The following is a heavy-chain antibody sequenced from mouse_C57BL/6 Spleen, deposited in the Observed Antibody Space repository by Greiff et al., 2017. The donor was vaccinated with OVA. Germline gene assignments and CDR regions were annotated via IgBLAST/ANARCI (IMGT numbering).Heavy chain of an antibody. CDR1: GYTFTEYT. CDR3: PRHEDDGYFYYAMDY. Sequence: LVESGAELVKPGASVKLSCKASGYTFTEYTIHWVKQRSGQGLEWIGWFYPGSGSIKYNEKFKDKATLTADKSSSTVYMELSRLTSEDSAVYFCPRHEDDGYFYYAMDYWGQGTSVTVSS. V-gene: IGHV1-62-2*01. D-gene: IGHD2-3*01. J-gene: IGHJ4*01. CDR2: FYPGSGSI.